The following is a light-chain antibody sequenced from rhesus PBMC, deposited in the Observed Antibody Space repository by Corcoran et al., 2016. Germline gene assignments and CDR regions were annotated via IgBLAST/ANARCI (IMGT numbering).Light chain of an antibody. V-gene: IGKV3-24*04. CDR2: GAS. CDR3: QQGTNLST. CDR1: QSVGSY. Sequence: ETVVTQSPATLALSPGERATLSCRASQSVGSYLAWYQQKPGQAPRHLIYGASSRATGIPDRVRGSGFGTDFTLTISSLEPEDVGIYYCQQGTNLSTFGPGTKLDIK. J-gene: IGKJ3*01.